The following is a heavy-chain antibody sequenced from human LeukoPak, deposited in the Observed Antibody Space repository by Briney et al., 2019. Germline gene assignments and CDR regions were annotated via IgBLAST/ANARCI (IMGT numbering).Heavy chain of an antibody. Sequence: PPETLSLTCTVSGGSISSYYWSWIRQPPGKGLEWIGYIYYSGSTNYNPSLKSRVTISVDTSKNQFSLKLSSVTAADTAVYYCARSRDGYIFDYWGQGTLVTVSS. D-gene: IGHD5-24*01. J-gene: IGHJ4*02. V-gene: IGHV4-59*01. CDR3: ARSRDGYIFDY. CDR1: GGSISSYY. CDR2: IYYSGST.